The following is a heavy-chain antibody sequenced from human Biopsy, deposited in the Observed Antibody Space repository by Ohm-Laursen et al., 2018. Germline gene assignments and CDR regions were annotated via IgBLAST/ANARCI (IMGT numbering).Heavy chain of an antibody. V-gene: IGHV1-69*06. CDR1: GGTFSNYG. Sequence: SVKVSCKTPGGTFSNYGVNWVRQAPGQGLEWLGGNIPNLGTGNYAQKFQDRVTVAADTSTSTATMELRSLRSDDTAVYYCATKLTGYFHHWGQGTLVIVSS. CDR2: NIPNLGTG. J-gene: IGHJ1*01. CDR3: ATKLTGYFHH. D-gene: IGHD3-9*01.